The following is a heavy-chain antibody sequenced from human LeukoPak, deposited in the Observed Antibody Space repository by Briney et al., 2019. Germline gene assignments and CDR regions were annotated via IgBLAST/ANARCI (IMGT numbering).Heavy chain of an antibody. CDR2: IYLAASNT. D-gene: IGHD4-17*01. V-gene: IGHV5-51*01. CDR1: GYSLTNFW. CDR3: ARALHGDHRWEC. Sequence: KCGESLKIFCQGSGYSLTNFWIGWVRQMPGKGLEWKSIIYLAASNTGYNPSLQRQVNISADKSISTAYLHWSSLKASDSVMYYCARALHGDHRWECWGQGTLVTVSS. J-gene: IGHJ4*02.